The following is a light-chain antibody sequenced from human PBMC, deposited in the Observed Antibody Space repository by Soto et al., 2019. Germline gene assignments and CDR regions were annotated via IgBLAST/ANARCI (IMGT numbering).Light chain of an antibody. V-gene: IGKV1-8*01. Sequence: AILMSQSPSSFSAAAGDRVTITCRASQGISSYLAWYQQKPGKAPKLLIYAASTLQSGVPSRFSGSGSGTEFTLTISSLQPDDFATYYCQQYNSYSWTFGQGTKVDI. CDR1: QGISSY. CDR3: QQYNSYSWT. J-gene: IGKJ1*01. CDR2: AAS.